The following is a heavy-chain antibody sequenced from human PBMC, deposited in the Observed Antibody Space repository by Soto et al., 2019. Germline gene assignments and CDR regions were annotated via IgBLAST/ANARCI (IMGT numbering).Heavy chain of an antibody. V-gene: IGHV1-69*12. CDR3: ARGHEFGGNSDALDV. J-gene: IGHJ3*01. CDR2: ILPIFRTA. D-gene: IGHD2-15*01. Sequence: QVQLVQSGAEVKKPGSSVKVSCKASGGSFSREAINRVRQALGQGPEWTGGILPIFRTADYSQKFQGRVTMTADGSTATAYVELSRLRSEDTAVYYCARGHEFGGNSDALDVWGQGTMVTVSS. CDR1: GGSFSREA.